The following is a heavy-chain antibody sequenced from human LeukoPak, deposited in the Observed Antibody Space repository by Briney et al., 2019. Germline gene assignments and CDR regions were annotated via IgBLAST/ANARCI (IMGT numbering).Heavy chain of an antibody. CDR3: ARHDQGYCSGGICYPFDY. D-gene: IGHD2-15*01. Sequence: SETLSLTCTVSGGSISSYYWSWIRQPAGKGLEWIGRIYTSGSTNYNPSLKSRVTISVDTSKNQFSLNLTSVTAADTAVYYCARHDQGYCSGGICYPFDYWGQGTLVTVSS. CDR2: IYTSGST. J-gene: IGHJ4*02. V-gene: IGHV4-4*07. CDR1: GGSISSYY.